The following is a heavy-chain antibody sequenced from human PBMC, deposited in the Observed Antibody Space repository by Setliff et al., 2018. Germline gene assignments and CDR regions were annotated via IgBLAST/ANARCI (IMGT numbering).Heavy chain of an antibody. V-gene: IGHV1-46*01. J-gene: IGHJ6*02. CDR1: GYTFTSYY. CDR2: INPKNGGA. Sequence: ASVKVSCKSSGYTFTSYYIHWVRQAPGQGLEWMGVINPKNGGATYPQNLQGRVTMTRDTSMSTVYMELSSLRFEDTAVYYCARERAGGRGFTFGAIYYYYGMDVWGQGTTVTVSS. D-gene: IGHD3-16*01. CDR3: ARERAGGRGFTFGAIYYYYGMDV.